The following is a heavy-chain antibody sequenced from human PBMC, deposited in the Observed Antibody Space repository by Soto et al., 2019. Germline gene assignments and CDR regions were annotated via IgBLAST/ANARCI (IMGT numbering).Heavy chain of an antibody. D-gene: IGHD2-15*01. V-gene: IGHV3-15*01. J-gene: IGHJ6*04. CDR3: TTDNCSGSRCTGWDV. Sequence: EVQLVESGGGLVKPGGSLRLSCAASRFTFSNAWMSWVRQAPGKGLEWVGRIKSKTDGGTTDYAAPVKGRFSISRDDSKNTLFLQMDSLKTEDTAVYYCTTDNCSGSRCTGWDVWGKGTTVTVSS. CDR1: RFTFSNAW. CDR2: IKSKTDGGTT.